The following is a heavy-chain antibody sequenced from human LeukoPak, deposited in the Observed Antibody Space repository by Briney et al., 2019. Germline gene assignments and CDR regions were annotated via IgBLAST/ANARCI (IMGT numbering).Heavy chain of an antibody. CDR3: ARDHFSGAGGRPFDY. V-gene: IGHV4-39*07. D-gene: IGHD1-26*01. CDR2: IYHSGST. Sequence: PSETLSLTCTVSGGSISSSSYYWGWIRQPPGKGLEWIGEIYHSGSTNYNPSLKSRVTISVDKSKNQFSLKLSSVTAADTAVYYCARDHFSGAGGRPFDYWGQGTLVTVSS. J-gene: IGHJ4*02. CDR1: GGSISSSSYY.